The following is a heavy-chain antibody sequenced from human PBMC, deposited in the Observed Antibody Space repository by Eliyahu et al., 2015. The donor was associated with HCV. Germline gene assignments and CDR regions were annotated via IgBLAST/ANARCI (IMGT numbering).Heavy chain of an antibody. J-gene: IGHJ2*01. CDR2: IYYSGST. V-gene: IGHV4-59*08. Sequence: QPPGKGLEWVGYIYYSGSTKYNPSLKSRVTLSVDTSKNQFSLKLSSVTAADTAVYYCARLRREMATIEKVYWYFDLWGRGTLVTVSS. CDR3: ARLRREMATIEKVYWYFDL. D-gene: IGHD5-24*01.